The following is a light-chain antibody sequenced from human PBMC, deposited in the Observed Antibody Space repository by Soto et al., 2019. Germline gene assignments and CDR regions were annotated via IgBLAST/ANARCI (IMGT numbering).Light chain of an antibody. Sequence: AIRMTQSPSSLSASTGDRVTITCRASQGISSYLAWYQQKPGKAPKLLSYAASTLQSGVPSRSSGSGSGTDFTLTLSCLQSEDFATYYCQLYYSYPPWTFGQGTKVEIK. J-gene: IGKJ1*01. CDR3: QLYYSYPPWT. V-gene: IGKV1-8*01. CDR2: AAS. CDR1: QGISSY.